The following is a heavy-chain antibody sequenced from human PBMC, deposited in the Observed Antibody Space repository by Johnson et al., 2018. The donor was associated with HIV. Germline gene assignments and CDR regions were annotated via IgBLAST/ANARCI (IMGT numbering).Heavy chain of an antibody. CDR3: AKAGTEDAFDI. V-gene: IGHV3-43D*03. CDR2: ISWDGGST. CDR1: GFSFSSYG. Sequence: VQLVESGGRVVQPGGSLRLSCAASGFSFSSYGMHWVRQAPGKGLEWVSLISWDGGSTYYADSVKGRFTISRDNSENSLYLQMNSLRTEDTALYYCAKAGTEDAFDIWGQGTMVTVSS. J-gene: IGHJ3*02.